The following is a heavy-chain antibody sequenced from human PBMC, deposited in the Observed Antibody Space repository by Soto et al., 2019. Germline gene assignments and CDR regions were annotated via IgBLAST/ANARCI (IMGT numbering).Heavy chain of an antibody. CDR2: ISSSSSTI. J-gene: IGHJ5*02. CDR1: GFTFSSYS. Sequence: EVQLVESGGGLVQPGGSLRLSCAASGFTFSSYSMNWVRQAPGKGLEWVSYISSSSSTIYYADSVKGRFTISRDNAKNPLYLKMNSLRAEDTAVYYCARHPERIAEIGWFDPWGQGTLVTVSS. V-gene: IGHV3-48*01. CDR3: ARHPERIAEIGWFDP. D-gene: IGHD6-13*01.